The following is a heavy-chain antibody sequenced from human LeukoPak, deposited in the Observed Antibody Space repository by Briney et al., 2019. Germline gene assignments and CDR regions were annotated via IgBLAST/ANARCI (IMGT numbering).Heavy chain of an antibody. CDR3: ARTRCTGGSCYDY. D-gene: IGHD2-15*01. Sequence: ASVKVSCKASGYTFNGYGISWGRQAPGQGHEWVEWISTYNGDTKYAEKLQGRVTMTTDTSTTTAYMELTSLTSDDTAMYYCARTRCTGGSCYDYWGQGTLVTVSS. J-gene: IGHJ4*02. CDR2: ISTYNGDT. V-gene: IGHV1-18*01. CDR1: GYTFNGYG.